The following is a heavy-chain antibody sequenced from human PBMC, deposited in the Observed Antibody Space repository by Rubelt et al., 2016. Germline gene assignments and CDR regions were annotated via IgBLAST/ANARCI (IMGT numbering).Heavy chain of an antibody. CDR1: GFTLNRFG. V-gene: IGHV3-30*18. J-gene: IGHJ2*01. D-gene: IGHD6-19*01. Sequence: ESGGGVVQPGGSLRLSCAASGFTLNRFGMHWVRQAPGKGLEWVAVISFDESSRYYVDPVKGRFTSSRDNAKSTLYLQMNSLRAEDTAVYFCANSHIFIGYMSGGGTRQTTEWYFDLWGRGTLVTVSS. CDR2: ISFDESSR. CDR3: ANSHIFIGYMSGGGTRQTTEWYFDL.